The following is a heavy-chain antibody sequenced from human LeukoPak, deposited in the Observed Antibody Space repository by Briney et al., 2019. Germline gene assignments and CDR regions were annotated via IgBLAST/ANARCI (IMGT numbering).Heavy chain of an antibody. CDR2: IYYSGST. Sequence: PSQTLSLTCTVSGGSISSYYWSWIRQPPGKGLEWIGYIYYSGSTNYNPSLKSRVTISVDTSKNQFSLKLSSVTAADTAVYYCARDSGGSYYDYWGRGTLVAVSS. D-gene: IGHD2-15*01. CDR1: GGSISSYY. J-gene: IGHJ4*02. V-gene: IGHV4-59*12. CDR3: ARDSGGSYYDY.